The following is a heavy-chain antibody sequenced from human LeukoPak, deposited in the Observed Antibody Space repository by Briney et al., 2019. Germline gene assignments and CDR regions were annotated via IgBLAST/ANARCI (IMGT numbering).Heavy chain of an antibody. CDR3: ARDIWAVVALEGMDV. CDR1: GFTFSSYG. V-gene: IGHV3-33*08. Sequence: PGRSLRLSCAASGFTFSSYGMHWVRQAPGKGLEWVAVIWYDGSNKYYADSVKGRFTISRDNSKNTLYLQMNSLRAEDTAVYYCARDIWAVVALEGMDVWGQGTTVTVSS. D-gene: IGHD2-15*01. J-gene: IGHJ6*02. CDR2: IWYDGSNK.